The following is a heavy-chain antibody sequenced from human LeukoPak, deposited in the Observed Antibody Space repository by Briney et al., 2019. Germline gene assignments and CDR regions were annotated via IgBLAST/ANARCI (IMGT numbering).Heavy chain of an antibody. CDR2: ISAYNGNT. CDR1: GYTFTSYG. V-gene: IGHV1-18*01. Sequence: ASVKVSCKASGYTFTSYGISWVRQAPGQGLEWMGWISAYNGNTNYEQKLQGRVTMPTGQSTSTAYMELRSLRSDDTAVYYCARHGSYYDFWSGYYKDYWGQGTLVTVSS. CDR3: ARHGSYYDFWSGYYKDY. J-gene: IGHJ4*02. D-gene: IGHD3-3*01.